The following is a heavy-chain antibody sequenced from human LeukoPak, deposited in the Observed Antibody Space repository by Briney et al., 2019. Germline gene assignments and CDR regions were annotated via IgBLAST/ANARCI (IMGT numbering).Heavy chain of an antibody. CDR3: ARVAYYYYYYYMDV. V-gene: IGHV4-30-4*08. Sequence: PSETLSLTCTVSGGSISSGDYYWSWIRQPPGKGLEWIGYIYCSGSTYYNPSLKSRVTISVDTSKNQFSLKLSSVTAADTAVYYCARVAYYYYYYYMDVWGKGTTVTVSS. CDR1: GGSISSGDYY. J-gene: IGHJ6*03. CDR2: IYCSGST.